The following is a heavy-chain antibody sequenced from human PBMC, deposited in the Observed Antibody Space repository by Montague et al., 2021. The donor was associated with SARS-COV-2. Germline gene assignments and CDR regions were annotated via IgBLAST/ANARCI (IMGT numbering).Heavy chain of an antibody. J-gene: IGHJ3*02. CDR2: IYYSGST. D-gene: IGHD4-23*01. CDR1: GGSISSSSYY. CDR3: ARLRGDYGGTYDTFDI. Sequence: SETLSLTCTVSGGSISSSSYYWGWIRQPPGKGLEWIGRIYYSGSTYYNLSLKSRVTISVDTSKNQFSLTLSSVTAADTAVYYCARLRGDYGGTYDTFDIWGQGTMVTVSS. V-gene: IGHV4-39*01.